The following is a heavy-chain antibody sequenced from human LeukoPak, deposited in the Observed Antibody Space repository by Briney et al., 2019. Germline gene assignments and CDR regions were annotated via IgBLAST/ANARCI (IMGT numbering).Heavy chain of an antibody. J-gene: IGHJ3*02. Sequence: SETLSLTCTVSGGSISSYYWSWIRQPPGKGLEWIGYIYHSGGTNYNPSLKSRVTISVDTSKNQFSLKLSSVTAADTAVYYCATLLYGSGSYPTCDDAFDIWGQGTMVTVSS. CDR1: GGSISSYY. V-gene: IGHV4-59*01. D-gene: IGHD3-10*01. CDR3: ATLLYGSGSYPTCDDAFDI. CDR2: IYHSGGT.